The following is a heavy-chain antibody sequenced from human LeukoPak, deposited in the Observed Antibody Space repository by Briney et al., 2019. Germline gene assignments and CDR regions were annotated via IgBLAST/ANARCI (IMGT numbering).Heavy chain of an antibody. CDR1: GFTFSSYA. D-gene: IGHD6-19*01. J-gene: IGHJ6*02. CDR3: AKEGASSGWYYYYYGMDV. CDR2: ISGSGGST. V-gene: IGHV3-23*01. Sequence: GGSLRLSCAASGFTFSSYAMSWVRQAPGKGLEWVSAISGSGGSTYYADSVKGRFTISRDNSKNTLYLQMNSLRAEDTAVYYCAKEGASSGWYYYYYGMDVWGQGITVTVSS.